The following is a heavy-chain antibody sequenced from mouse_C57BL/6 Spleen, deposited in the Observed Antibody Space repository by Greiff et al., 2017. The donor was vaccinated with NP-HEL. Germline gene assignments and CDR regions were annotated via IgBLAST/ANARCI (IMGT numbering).Heavy chain of an antibody. D-gene: IGHD2-5*01. V-gene: IGHV1-50*01. CDR3: ARSDSNYGY. CDR1: GYTFTSYW. Sequence: QVQLQQPGAELVKPGASVKLSCKASGYTFTSYWMQWVKQRPGQGLEWIGEIDPSDSYTNYNQKFKGKATLTVDTSSSTAYMQLSSLTSEDSAVYYCARSDSNYGYWGQGTTLTVSS. J-gene: IGHJ2*01. CDR2: IDPSDSYT.